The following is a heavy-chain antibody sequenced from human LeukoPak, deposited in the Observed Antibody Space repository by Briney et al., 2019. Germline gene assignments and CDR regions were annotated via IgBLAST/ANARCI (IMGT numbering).Heavy chain of an antibody. CDR2: ISSSSSTI. J-gene: IGHJ6*03. CDR3: ARDLREGDPSSPFGYYYYYMDV. Sequence: PGGSLRLSCAASGFTFSSYSMNWVRQAPGKGLEWVSYISSSSSTIYYADSVKGRFTISRDNAKNSLYLQMNSLRAEDTAVYYCARDLREGDPSSPFGYYYYYMDVWGKGTTVTVSS. V-gene: IGHV3-48*01. CDR1: GFTFSSYS. D-gene: IGHD3-16*01.